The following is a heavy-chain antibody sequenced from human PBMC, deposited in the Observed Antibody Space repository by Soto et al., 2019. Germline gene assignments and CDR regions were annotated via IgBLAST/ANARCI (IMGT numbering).Heavy chain of an antibody. CDR1: GFIFSDFV. Sequence: GGSLRLSCSASGFIFSDFVMSWVRQAPGKGLEWVSGIGVGAAYTYYADSVKGRFTISRDNSKNTLYLQMSSLRAEDTAVYYCVKGEYYYDSSGYYPFDYWGQGTLVTVSS. D-gene: IGHD3-22*01. J-gene: IGHJ4*02. CDR3: VKGEYYYDSSGYYPFDY. CDR2: IGVGAAYT. V-gene: IGHV3-23*01.